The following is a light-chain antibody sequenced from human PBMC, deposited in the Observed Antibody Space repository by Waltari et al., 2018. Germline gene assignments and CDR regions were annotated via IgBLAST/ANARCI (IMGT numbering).Light chain of an antibody. Sequence: EIVLTQSLATLSLSPGEGATLPCRASQNVSSQLVWYHQKRGQAPRLLIYDASNMATGIPSRFSVSGSGTDFTLTISSLEPEDFAVYYCQQCNNSPPTFGQGTKVEIK. CDR3: QQCNNSPPT. CDR2: DAS. V-gene: IGKV3-11*01. J-gene: IGKJ1*01. CDR1: QNVSSQ.